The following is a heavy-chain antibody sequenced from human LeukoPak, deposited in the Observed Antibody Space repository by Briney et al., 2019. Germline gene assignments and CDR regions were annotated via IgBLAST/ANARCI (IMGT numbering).Heavy chain of an antibody. J-gene: IGHJ6*03. V-gene: IGHV3-21*01. CDR1: GFTFSPYS. CDR2: ISSSNSYI. D-gene: IGHD2-21*01. CDR3: ARDLWHIARYGHYMDV. Sequence: GGSLRLSCAASGFTFSPYSMCWVRQAPGKGLERVSCISSSNSYIYYADSVKGRFTISRDNAKKLVYLQMNSLRAEDSAVYYCARDLWHIARYGHYMDVWGKGTTVTISS.